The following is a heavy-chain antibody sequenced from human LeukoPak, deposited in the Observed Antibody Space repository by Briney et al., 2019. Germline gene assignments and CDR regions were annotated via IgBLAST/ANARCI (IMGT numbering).Heavy chain of an antibody. J-gene: IGHJ4*02. CDR2: IYTSGST. CDR3: AGLLSRIAAAGGPGAY. V-gene: IGHV4-61*02. CDR1: GGSISSGGYS. D-gene: IGHD6-13*01. Sequence: SQTLSLTCAVSGGSISSGGYSWSWIRQPAGKGLEWIGRIYTSGSTNYNPSLKSRVTMSVDTSKNQFSLKLSSVTAADTAVYYCAGLLSRIAAAGGPGAYWGQGTLVTVSS.